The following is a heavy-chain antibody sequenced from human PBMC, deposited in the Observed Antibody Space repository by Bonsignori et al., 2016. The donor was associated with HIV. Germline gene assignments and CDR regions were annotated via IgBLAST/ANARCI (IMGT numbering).Heavy chain of an antibody. J-gene: IGHJ3*01. Sequence: QLQLQESGPGLVEPSETLSLTCTVSGGSISSTNFYWGWIRQPPGKGLEWIWSFYFSGSTYIDPSLKSRVTISVDSSKNXFSLKLTSVTAADTAVYYCATPSRITGASGAFDVWGQGTMVAVSS. V-gene: IGHV4-39*01. D-gene: IGHD1-20*01. CDR1: GGSISSTNFY. CDR2: FYFSGST. CDR3: ATPSRITGASGAFDV.